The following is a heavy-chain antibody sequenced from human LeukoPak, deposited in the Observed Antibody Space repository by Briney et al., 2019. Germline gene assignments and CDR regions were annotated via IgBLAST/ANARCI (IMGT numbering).Heavy chain of an antibody. J-gene: IGHJ4*02. CDR2: IIPIFGTA. CDR1: GGTFSSYA. CDR3: ARSGVSLGTVTTFYYFDY. Sequence: SVKVSCKASGGTFSSYAISWVRQAPGRGLEWMGGIIPIFGTANYAQKFQGRVTITADESTSTAYMELSSLRSEDTAVYYCARSGVSLGTVTTFYYFDYWGQGTLVTVSS. V-gene: IGHV1-69*01. D-gene: IGHD4-17*01.